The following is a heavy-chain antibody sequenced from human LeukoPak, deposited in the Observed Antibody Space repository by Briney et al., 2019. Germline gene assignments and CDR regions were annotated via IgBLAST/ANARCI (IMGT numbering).Heavy chain of an antibody. J-gene: IGHJ4*02. V-gene: IGHV1-2*02. CDR2: INPNSGGT. CDR1: GYTFTGYY. CDR3: ARVGGYSYGQFDY. D-gene: IGHD5-18*01. Sequence: ASVKVSCKASGYTFTGYYMHWVRQAPGQGLEWMGWINPNSGGTNYAQKFQGRVTMTRDTSISTAYMELSRLRSDDTAVHYCARVGGYSYGQFDYWGQGTLVTVSS.